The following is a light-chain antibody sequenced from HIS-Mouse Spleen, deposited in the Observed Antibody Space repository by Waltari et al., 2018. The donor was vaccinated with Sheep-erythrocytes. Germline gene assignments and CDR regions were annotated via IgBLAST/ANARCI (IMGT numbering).Light chain of an antibody. Sequence: QSALTQPRSVSGSPGQSVTISCTGTSSDVGGYNYVSWYQQHPGKAPKLMIYDVSKRPSGVPDRFSGPKSGNTASLPISGLQAEDEADYYCCSYAGSYNHVFATGTKVTVL. V-gene: IGLV2-11*01. J-gene: IGLJ1*01. CDR3: CSYAGSYNHV. CDR1: SSDVGGYNY. CDR2: DVS.